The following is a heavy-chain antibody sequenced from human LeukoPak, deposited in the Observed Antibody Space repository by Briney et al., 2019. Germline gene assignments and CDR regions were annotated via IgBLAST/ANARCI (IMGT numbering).Heavy chain of an antibody. Sequence: PETLSLTCTVSGGSISSYYWSWIRQPAGKGLEWIGRIYTSGSTNYNPSLKSRVTISVDTSKNQFSLNLTSVTAADTAVYYCARHKSPLPLHWGQGTLVTVSS. CDR2: IYTSGST. D-gene: IGHD3-10*01. CDR1: GGSISSYY. J-gene: IGHJ4*02. CDR3: ARHKSPLPLH. V-gene: IGHV4-4*07.